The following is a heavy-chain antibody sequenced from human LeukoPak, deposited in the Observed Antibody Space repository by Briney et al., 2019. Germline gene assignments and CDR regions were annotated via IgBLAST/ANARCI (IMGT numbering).Heavy chain of an antibody. CDR2: ISSSGSTI. CDR1: GFTFSSYE. V-gene: IGHV3-48*03. Sequence: GGSLRLSCAASGFTFSSYEMNWVRQAPGKGLEWGSYISSSGSTIYYADSVKGRFTISRDNAKNSLYLQMNSLRAEDTAVYYCARGSLDSSGWFALDYWGQGTLVTVSS. CDR3: ARGSLDSSGWFALDY. J-gene: IGHJ4*02. D-gene: IGHD6-19*01.